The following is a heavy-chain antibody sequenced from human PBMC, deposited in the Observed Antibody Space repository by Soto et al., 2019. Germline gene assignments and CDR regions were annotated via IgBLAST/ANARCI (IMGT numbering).Heavy chain of an antibody. J-gene: IGHJ6*02. D-gene: IGHD2-15*01. CDR3: ARGYCSGGSCYSGYYYGMDV. CDR2: IWYDGSNQ. Sequence: GGSLRLSCAASGFTFSISGMHWVRQAPGKGLEWVAVIWYDGSNQYYADSVKGRSTISRGNSKNTVFLQMNSLRAEDTAVYYCARGYCSGGSCYSGYYYGMDVWGQGTTVTVSS. V-gene: IGHV3-33*01. CDR1: GFTFSISG.